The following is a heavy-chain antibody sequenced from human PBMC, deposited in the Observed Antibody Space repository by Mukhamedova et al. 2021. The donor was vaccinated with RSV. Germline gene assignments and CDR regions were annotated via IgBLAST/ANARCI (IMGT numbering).Heavy chain of an antibody. J-gene: IGHJ2*01. CDR2: ISSSSSYI. CDR3: ARLPGTAEDTAMVHYWYFDL. Sequence: GKGLEWVSSISSSSSYIYYADSVKGRFTISRDNAKNSLYLQMNSLRAEDTAVYYCARLPGTAEDTAMVHYWYFDLWGRGTLVTVS. D-gene: IGHD5-18*01. V-gene: IGHV3-21*01.